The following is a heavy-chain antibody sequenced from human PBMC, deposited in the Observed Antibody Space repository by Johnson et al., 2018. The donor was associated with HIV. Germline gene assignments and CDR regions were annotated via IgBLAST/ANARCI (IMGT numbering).Heavy chain of an antibody. J-gene: IGHJ3*01. Sequence: VQLVESGGGVVQPGRSLRLSCAASGFTVSSNYMSWVRQAPGKGLEWVSAISGSGGEDDTYYADSVKGRFTISRDNSKTTLYLQMNSLRDEDTAVYYCAKDPPLATVVTPALWGQGTMVTVSS. V-gene: IGHV3-23*04. CDR3: AKDPPLATVVTPAL. CDR2: ISGSGGEDDT. D-gene: IGHD4-23*01. CDR1: GFTVSSNY.